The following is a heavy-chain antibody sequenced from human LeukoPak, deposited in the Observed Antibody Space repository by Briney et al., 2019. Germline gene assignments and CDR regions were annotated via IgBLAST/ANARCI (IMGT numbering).Heavy chain of an antibody. Sequence: PGGSLRLSCAASGFTFSSYAMHWVRQAPGKGLEWVAVISYDGSNKYYADSVKGRFTISRDNSKNTLYLQMNSLRAEDTAVYYCARGAAAGNWFDPWGQGTLVTVSS. D-gene: IGHD6-13*01. CDR2: ISYDGSNK. V-gene: IGHV3-30-3*01. J-gene: IGHJ5*02. CDR1: GFTFSSYA. CDR3: ARGAAAGNWFDP.